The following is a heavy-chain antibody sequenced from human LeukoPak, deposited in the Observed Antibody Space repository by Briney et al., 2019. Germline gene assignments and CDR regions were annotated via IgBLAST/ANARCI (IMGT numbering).Heavy chain of an antibody. CDR1: GGSISSGGYY. V-gene: IGHV4-31*03. Sequence: SQTLSLTCTVSGGSISSGGYYWSWLRQHPGKGLEWIGYIYYSGSTYYNPSLKSRVTISVDTSKNQFSLKLSSVTAADTAVYYCARGSAPEGVVGGDWFDPWGQGTLVTVSS. CDR3: ARGSAPEGVVGGDWFDP. J-gene: IGHJ5*02. CDR2: IYYSGST. D-gene: IGHD3-10*01.